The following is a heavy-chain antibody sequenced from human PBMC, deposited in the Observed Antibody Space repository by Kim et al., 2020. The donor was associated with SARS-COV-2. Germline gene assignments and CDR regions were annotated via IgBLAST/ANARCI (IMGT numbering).Heavy chain of an antibody. CDR1: GFTFSSYG. CDR3: ARDLVVVPEQERRYGHRLRYFDWLSPYYYYGMDV. Sequence: GGSLRLSCAASGFTFSSYGMHWVRQAPGKGLEWVAVIWYDGSNKYYADSVKGRFTISRDNSKNTLYLQMNSLRAEDTAVYYCARDLVVVPEQERRYGHRLRYFDWLSPYYYYGMDVWGQGTTVTVSS. CDR2: IWYDGSNK. V-gene: IGHV3-33*01. D-gene: IGHD3-9*01. J-gene: IGHJ6*02.